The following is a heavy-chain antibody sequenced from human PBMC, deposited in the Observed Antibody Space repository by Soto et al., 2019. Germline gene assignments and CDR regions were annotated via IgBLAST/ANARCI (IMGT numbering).Heavy chain of an antibody. D-gene: IGHD6-13*01. CDR1: GGSFSGYY. J-gene: IGHJ6*03. V-gene: IGHV4-34*01. CDR3: ARRYSSSWEYYYYYYYMDV. Sequence: SETLSLTCAVYGGSFSGYYWSWIRQPPGKGLEWIGEINHSGSTNYNPSLKSRVTISVDTSKNQFSLKLSSVTAADTAVYYCARRYSSSWEYYYYYYYMDVWGKGTTVTVSS. CDR2: INHSGST.